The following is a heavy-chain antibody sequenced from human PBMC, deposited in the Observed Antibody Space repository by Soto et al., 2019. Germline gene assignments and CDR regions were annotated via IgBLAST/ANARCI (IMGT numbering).Heavy chain of an antibody. CDR3: SREEDSGSDLGYYAYGTDV. D-gene: IGHD5-12*01. CDR2: IWYDGSNK. CDR1: GFTFSSYG. V-gene: IGHV3-33*01. Sequence: GGSLRLSCAASGFTFSSYGMHLVRQSPGKGLEWVAFIWYDGSNKYYADSVKGRFTISRDNSKNTLYLQMNSLRAEDTAVYYCSREEDSGSDLGYYAYGTDVWGQGTRVTVSS. J-gene: IGHJ6*02.